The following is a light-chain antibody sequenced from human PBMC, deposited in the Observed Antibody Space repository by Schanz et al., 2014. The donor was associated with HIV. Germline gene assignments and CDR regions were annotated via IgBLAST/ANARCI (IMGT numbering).Light chain of an antibody. CDR1: SSDIGGYNY. CDR3: GSYKSASFPWV. V-gene: IGLV2-14*03. Sequence: QSALTQPASVSGSPGQSITISCTGTSSDIGGYNYVSWYQQHLGKAPKLILYDVDNRPAGVSNRFSGSKSGNTASLTISGLRAEDEASYYCGSYKSASFPWVFGGGTKVTVL. CDR2: DVD. J-gene: IGLJ3*02.